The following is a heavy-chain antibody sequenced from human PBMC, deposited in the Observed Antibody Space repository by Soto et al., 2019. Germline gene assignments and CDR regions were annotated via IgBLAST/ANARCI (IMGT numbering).Heavy chain of an antibody. V-gene: IGHV3-7*01. CDR3: ARDIVDTFSHYYYYMDV. Sequence: GSLRLSCAASGFPFSSYWMSWVRQAPGKGLEWVANIKQDGSEKYYVDSVKGRFTISRDNAKNSLYLQMNSLRAEDTAVYYCARDIVDTFSHYYYYMDVWGKGTTVTVSS. D-gene: IGHD5-18*01. J-gene: IGHJ6*03. CDR1: GFPFSSYW. CDR2: IKQDGSEK.